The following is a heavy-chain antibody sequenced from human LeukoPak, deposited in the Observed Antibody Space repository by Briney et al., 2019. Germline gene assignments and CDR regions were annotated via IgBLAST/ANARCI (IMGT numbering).Heavy chain of an antibody. CDR1: GYTLTSYA. J-gene: IGHJ3*02. CDR2: IIPILGIA. CDR3: ARDLVRVGGSGSYYNEQLYYDAFDI. D-gene: IGHD3-10*01. V-gene: IGHV1-69*04. Sequence: ASVKVSCKASGYTLTSYAISWVRQAPRQGLEWMGRIIPILGIANYAQKFQGRVTITADKSTSTAYMELSSLRSEDTAVYYCARDLVRVGGSGSYYNEQLYYDAFDIGGQGTMVTVSS.